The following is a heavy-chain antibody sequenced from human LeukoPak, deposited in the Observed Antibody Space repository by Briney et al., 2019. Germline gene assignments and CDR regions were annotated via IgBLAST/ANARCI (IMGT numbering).Heavy chain of an antibody. CDR1: GFTVGSNY. CDR2: IYGGGNI. J-gene: IGHJ4*02. CDR3: ARGAGYNYPYYFDY. Sequence: GGSLRLSCAASGFTVGSNYMNWVRQAPGKGLEWVSVIYGGGNIYYADSVKGRFTISRDNSKNTLYLQMNSLRAEDTAVYYCARGAGYNYPYYFDYWGQGTLVTVSS. V-gene: IGHV3-53*01. D-gene: IGHD5-24*01.